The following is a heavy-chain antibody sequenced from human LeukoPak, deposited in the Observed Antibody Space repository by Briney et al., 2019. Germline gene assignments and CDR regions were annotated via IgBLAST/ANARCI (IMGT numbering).Heavy chain of an antibody. CDR1: GYTFTGYY. V-gene: IGHV1-2*02. J-gene: IGHJ4*02. CDR2: INPHSGDT. CDR3: ARVLYSSGWYDGDY. D-gene: IGHD6-19*01. Sequence: ASVKVSCQASGYTFTGYYIHWVRQAPGQGLEWVGWINPHSGDTNYAQKFQGRVTMTRDTSISTAYLEWSRLRSDDAAIYYCARVLYSSGWYDGDYWGQGTLVTVSS.